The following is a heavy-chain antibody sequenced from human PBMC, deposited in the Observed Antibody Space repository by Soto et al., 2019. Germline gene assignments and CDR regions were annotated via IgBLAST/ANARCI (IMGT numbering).Heavy chain of an antibody. CDR1: GGSITSGGYY. Sequence: SETLSLTCTVSGGSITSGGYYWSWIRQHPGKGLEWIGYIYYSGFTYYNPSLKSRVTISVDTSKNQFSLKLSSVTAEDTAVYYCARGASAYSYRSPAFDLWGQGTLVTVSS. V-gene: IGHV4-31*03. CDR3: ARGASAYSYRSPAFDL. D-gene: IGHD5-18*01. CDR2: IYYSGFT. J-gene: IGHJ4*02.